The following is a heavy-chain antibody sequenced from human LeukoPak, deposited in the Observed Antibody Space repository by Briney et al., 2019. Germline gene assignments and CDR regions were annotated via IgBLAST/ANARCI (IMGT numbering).Heavy chain of an antibody. CDR2: ISSSGSTI. V-gene: IGHV3-11*04. J-gene: IGHJ6*03. Sequence: GGSLRLSCAASGFTLSDYYMSWIRQPPGKGLEWVSYISSSGSTIYYADSLKGRFTISRDNAKNSLYLQMNSLRAEDTAVYYCARGEFGDYYYFYMDVWGKGTTVTVSS. D-gene: IGHD2/OR15-2a*01. CDR1: GFTLSDYY. CDR3: ARGEFGDYYYFYMDV.